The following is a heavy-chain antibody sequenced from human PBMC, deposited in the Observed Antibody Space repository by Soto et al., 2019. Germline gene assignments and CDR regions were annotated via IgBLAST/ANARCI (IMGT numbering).Heavy chain of an antibody. CDR1: GYTFTSYH. J-gene: IGHJ4*02. D-gene: IGHD3-22*01. CDR2: ISAYNGNT. CDR3: AREPYYDSSGYYYRVPYYFDY. Sequence: GASVKVSCKASGYTFTSYHITWVRQAPGQGLEWMGWISAYNGNTNYAQKLQGRVTMTTDTSTSTAYMELRSLRSDDTAVYYCAREPYYDSSGYYYRVPYYFDYWGQGTLVTVSS. V-gene: IGHV1-18*01.